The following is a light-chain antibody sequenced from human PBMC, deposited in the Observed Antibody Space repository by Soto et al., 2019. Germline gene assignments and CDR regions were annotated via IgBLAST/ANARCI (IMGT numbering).Light chain of an antibody. Sequence: EIVMTQSPATLSVSPGDRATLSCRASQSIGSDLARYQLKPGQAPRLLIYGAATRATGIPAKFSGSGSRTEFSLTISSLQSEDSAVYYCQQYNIWSLYTFGQGTKLEIK. V-gene: IGKV3-15*01. CDR1: QSIGSD. CDR2: GAA. J-gene: IGKJ2*01. CDR3: QQYNIWSLYT.